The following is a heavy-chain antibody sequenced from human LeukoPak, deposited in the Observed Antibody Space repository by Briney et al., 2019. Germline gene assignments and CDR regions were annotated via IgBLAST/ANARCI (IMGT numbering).Heavy chain of an antibody. J-gene: IGHJ4*02. V-gene: IGHV3-30-3*01. Sequence: GRSLRLSCAASGFTFSSYAMRWVRQAPGKGLEWVAVISYDGSNKYYADSVKGRFTISRDNSKNTLYLQMNSLRAEGTAVYYCARVADGYTTYYFDYWGQGTLVTVSS. CDR2: ISYDGSNK. CDR3: ARVADGYTTYYFDY. CDR1: GFTFSSYA. D-gene: IGHD5-24*01.